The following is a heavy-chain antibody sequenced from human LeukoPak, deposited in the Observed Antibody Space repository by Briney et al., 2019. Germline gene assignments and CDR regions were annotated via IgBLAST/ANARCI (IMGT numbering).Heavy chain of an antibody. Sequence: GGSLRLSCAASGFTFSNFWMTWVRQPPGKGLEWVASMNPDGSEKYYVDFVKGRFTISRDNAKNSLYLQMNSLRAEDTAVYYCARAHPYFDYWGQGTLVTVSS. CDR1: GFTFSNFW. CDR2: MNPDGSEK. CDR3: ARAHPYFDY. V-gene: IGHV3-7*01. J-gene: IGHJ4*02.